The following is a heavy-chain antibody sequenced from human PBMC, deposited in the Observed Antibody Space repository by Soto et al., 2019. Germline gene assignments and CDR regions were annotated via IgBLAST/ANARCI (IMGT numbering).Heavy chain of an antibody. CDR2: ISSSSSYT. CDR3: ARAIVVVPAAPPANYGMDV. V-gene: IGHV3-11*06. CDR1: GFTFSDYY. Sequence: PGGSLRLSCAACGFTFSDYYMSWIRQAPGKGLEWDSYISSSSSYTNYADSVKGRFTISRDNAKNSLYLQMNSLRAEDTAVYYCARAIVVVPAAPPANYGMDVWGQATTGTGS. D-gene: IGHD2-2*01. J-gene: IGHJ6*02.